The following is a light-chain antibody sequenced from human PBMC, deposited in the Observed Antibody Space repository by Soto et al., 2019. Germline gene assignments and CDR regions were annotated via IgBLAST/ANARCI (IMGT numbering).Light chain of an antibody. J-gene: IGKJ4*01. CDR2: HAS. CDR1: QNINNN. Sequence: EIVMTQSPATLSVSPGERATLSCRASQNINNNLAWYQQKPGQVPRLVIYHASTGATGIPARFSGSGSGTELTLTISSVQSEDFAVYYCQQYNDWPLTFGGGTKVEIK. V-gene: IGKV3-15*01. CDR3: QQYNDWPLT.